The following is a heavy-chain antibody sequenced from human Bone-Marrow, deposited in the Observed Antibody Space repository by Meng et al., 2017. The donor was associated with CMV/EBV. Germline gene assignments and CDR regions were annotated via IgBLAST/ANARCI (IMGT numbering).Heavy chain of an antibody. Sequence: GESLKISCAASGFTFSSYAMHWVRQAPGKGLEWVAVISYDGSNKYYADSVKGRFTISRDNSKNTLYLQMNSLRAEDTAVYYCARDPEYSSSRRVAFYIWDQATMATVSS. D-gene: IGHD6-6*01. J-gene: IGHJ3*02. V-gene: IGHV3-30-3*01. CDR2: ISYDGSNK. CDR1: GFTFSSYA. CDR3: ARDPEYSSSRRVAFYI.